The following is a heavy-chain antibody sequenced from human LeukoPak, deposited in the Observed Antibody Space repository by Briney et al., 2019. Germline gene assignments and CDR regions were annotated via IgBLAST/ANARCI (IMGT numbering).Heavy chain of an antibody. V-gene: IGHV3-30*02. J-gene: IGHJ4*02. Sequence: GGSLRLSCAASGFTFSTSVMHWVRQAPGKGLEWLSFIRFDGSEKYYADSVKARFSISRDNSMNTLYLQMNSLRPEDTAVYYCAKQGLVPATVGDWGQGTLVTVSS. D-gene: IGHD2-2*01. CDR2: IRFDGSEK. CDR3: AKQGLVPATVGD. CDR1: GFTFSTSV.